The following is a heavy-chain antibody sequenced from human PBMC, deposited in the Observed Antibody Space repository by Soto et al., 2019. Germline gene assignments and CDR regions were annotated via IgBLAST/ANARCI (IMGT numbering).Heavy chain of an antibody. CDR1: GGSFSGYY. V-gene: IGHV4-34*01. J-gene: IGHJ4*02. D-gene: IGHD1-7*01. CDR2: INHSGST. Sequence: SETLSLTCAVYGGSFSGYYWSWIRQPPGKGLEWIGEINHSGSTNYNPSLKSRVTISVDTSKNQFSLKLSSVTAADTAVYYCASVAGTGTTGATPDEAGPWGQGTLATVSS. CDR3: ASVAGTGTTGATPDEAGP.